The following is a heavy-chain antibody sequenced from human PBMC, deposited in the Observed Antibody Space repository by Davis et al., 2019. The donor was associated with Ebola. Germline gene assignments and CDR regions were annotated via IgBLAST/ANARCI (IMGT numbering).Heavy chain of an antibody. CDR2: IYYSGST. V-gene: IGHV4-39*07. J-gene: IGHJ4*02. CDR1: GGSISSSSYY. CDR3: ARVYSGWYPDY. D-gene: IGHD6-19*01. Sequence: MPSETLSLTCTVSGGSISSSSYYWGWIRQPPGKGLEWIGSIYYSGSTYYNPSLKSRVTISVDTSKNQFSLKLSSVTAADTAVYYCARVYSGWYPDYWGQGTLVTVSS.